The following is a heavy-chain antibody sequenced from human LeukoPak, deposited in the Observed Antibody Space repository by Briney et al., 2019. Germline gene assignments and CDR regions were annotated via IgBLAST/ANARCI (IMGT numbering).Heavy chain of an antibody. J-gene: IGHJ4*02. CDR1: GYSFTYYG. CDR2: ISAYNGNT. V-gene: IGHV1-18*01. Sequence: ASVKVSCKASGYSFTYYGMSWVRQAPGQGLEWMGWISAYNGNTNYAQKLQGRVTMTTDTSTSTAYMELRSLRSDDTAVYYCARVYSGYDYDYWGQGTLVAVSS. CDR3: ARVYSGYDYDY. D-gene: IGHD5-12*01.